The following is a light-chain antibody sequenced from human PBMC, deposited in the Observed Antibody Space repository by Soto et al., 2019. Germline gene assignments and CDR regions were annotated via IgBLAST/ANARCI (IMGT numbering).Light chain of an antibody. Sequence: DIVMTQSPDSLAVSLGERATINCKSSQSVLYSSSNKNYLAWYQQKPGQPPKLLIYWASTRESGVPDRFSGSGSGTDFTLTISSLQAEDVAVYYCQKYYTTPTWTFGQGTKVEIK. CDR1: QSVLYSSSNKNY. V-gene: IGKV4-1*01. CDR3: QKYYTTPTWT. CDR2: WAS. J-gene: IGKJ1*01.